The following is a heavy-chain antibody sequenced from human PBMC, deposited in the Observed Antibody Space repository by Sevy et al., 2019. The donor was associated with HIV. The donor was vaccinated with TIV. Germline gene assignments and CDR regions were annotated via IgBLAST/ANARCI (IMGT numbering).Heavy chain of an antibody. CDR1: GFTFSDYY. V-gene: IGHV3-11*01. J-gene: IGHJ4*02. Sequence: GGSLRLSCAASGFTFSDYYMSWIRQAPGKGLEWVSYISSSGSTIYYADSVKGRFTISRDNAKNSLYLQMNSLRAEDTAVYYCARETYDSDSSSWTDYVDYWGPGTLVTVSS. CDR2: ISSSGSTI. CDR3: ARETYDSDSSSWTDYVDY. D-gene: IGHD6-13*01.